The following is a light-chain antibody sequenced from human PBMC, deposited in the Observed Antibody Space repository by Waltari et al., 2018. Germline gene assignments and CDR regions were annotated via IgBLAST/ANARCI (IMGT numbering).Light chain of an antibody. CDR2: ETS. Sequence: EIVLTQSPGTLSLSPGERATLSCRASQSVRKYLAWYQQKPGQAPRLLIYETSIRATGIPDRFSGSGFWTDFSLTISSLDPEDFAVYFCQKYDRLPATFGQGTRVEIK. CDR1: QSVRKY. V-gene: IGKV3-20*01. J-gene: IGKJ1*01. CDR3: QKYDRLPAT.